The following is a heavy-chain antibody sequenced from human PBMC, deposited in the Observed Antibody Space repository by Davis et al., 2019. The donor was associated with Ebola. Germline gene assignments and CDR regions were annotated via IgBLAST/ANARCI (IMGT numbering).Heavy chain of an antibody. J-gene: IGHJ4*02. CDR3: ARVYQIGYYDSSGFSPHFDY. CDR2: ISGSGGST. D-gene: IGHD3-22*01. Sequence: GGSLRLSCAASGFTFSSYAMSWVRQAPGKGLEWVSAISGSGGSTYYADSVKGRFTISRDNSKNTLYLQMNSLRAEDTAVYYCARVYQIGYYDSSGFSPHFDYWGQGTLVTVSS. CDR1: GFTFSSYA. V-gene: IGHV3-23*01.